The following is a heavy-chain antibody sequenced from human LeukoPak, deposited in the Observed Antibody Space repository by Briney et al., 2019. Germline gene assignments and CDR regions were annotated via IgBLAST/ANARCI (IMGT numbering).Heavy chain of an antibody. V-gene: IGHV4-59*01. D-gene: IGHD3-16*02. CDR3: ARVNDYVWGSYRPMYYYFDY. J-gene: IGHJ4*02. CDR2: IYYSGST. Sequence: SETLSLTCTVSGGSISSYYWSWIRQRPGKGLEWIGYIYYSGSTNYNPSLKSRVTISVDTSKNQFSLKLSSVTAADTAVYYCARVNDYVWGSYRPMYYYFDYWGQGTLVTVSS. CDR1: GGSISSYY.